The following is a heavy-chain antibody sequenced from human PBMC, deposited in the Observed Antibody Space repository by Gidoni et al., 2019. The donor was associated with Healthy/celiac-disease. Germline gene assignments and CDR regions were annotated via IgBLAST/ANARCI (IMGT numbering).Heavy chain of an antibody. Sequence: EVQLVESGGGLVKHGGSLRLSCAASGVTFSSYSMNWVRPAPGKGLEGVPSISSSSSYIYYADAVKGRFTISRDNAKNSLYLQMNSLRAEDTAVYYCARDTTTVAQLGDYTYYYYYGMDVWGQGTTVTVSS. J-gene: IGHJ6*02. D-gene: IGHD4-17*01. V-gene: IGHV3-21*01. CDR2: ISSSSSYI. CDR1: GVTFSSYS. CDR3: ARDTTTVAQLGDYTYYYYYGMDV.